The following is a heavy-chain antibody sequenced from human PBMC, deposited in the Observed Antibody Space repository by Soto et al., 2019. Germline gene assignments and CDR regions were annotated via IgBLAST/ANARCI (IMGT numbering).Heavy chain of an antibody. CDR1: GGSISSGGYF. V-gene: IGHV4-31*03. CDR2: IYYSGTT. J-gene: IGHJ6*02. CDR3: ARDGRSRLSLGLDV. D-gene: IGHD1-26*01. Sequence: QVQLQESGPGLVKPSQTLSLTCTVSGGSISSGGYFWTWIRQHPGKGLEWIGYIYYSGTTQYNPSLKSRVTISVDKSKNQFSLKLSSVSAADTAVYYCARDGRSRLSLGLDVWGQGTTVTVSS.